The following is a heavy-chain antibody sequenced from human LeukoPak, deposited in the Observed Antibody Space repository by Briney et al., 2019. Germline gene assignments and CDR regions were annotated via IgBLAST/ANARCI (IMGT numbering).Heavy chain of an antibody. V-gene: IGHV3-48*01. CDR1: GFTFSSYS. Sequence: PGGSLRLSCAASGFTFSSYSMNWVRQAPGKGLEWVSYLSSSSSTIYYADSVKGRFTISRDNAKNSLYLQMNSLRAEDTAVYYCARVGANCSGGSCHLYYFDYWGQGTLVTVSS. J-gene: IGHJ4*02. D-gene: IGHD2-15*01. CDR2: LSSSSSTI. CDR3: ARVGANCSGGSCHLYYFDY.